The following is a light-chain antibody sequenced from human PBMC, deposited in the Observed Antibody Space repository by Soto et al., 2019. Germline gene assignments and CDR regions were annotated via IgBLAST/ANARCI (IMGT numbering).Light chain of an antibody. CDR2: GAS. CDR1: QSVISTY. CDR3: QQYGSPLT. V-gene: IGKV3-20*01. Sequence: EIVLTHSPGTLSLSPWEIATLSCRASQSVISTYLAWYQQKPGQAPRLLIYGASSRATGIPDRFSGSGSGTDFTLTISRLEPEDFAVYYCQQYGSPLTFGQGTKVDIK. J-gene: IGKJ1*01.